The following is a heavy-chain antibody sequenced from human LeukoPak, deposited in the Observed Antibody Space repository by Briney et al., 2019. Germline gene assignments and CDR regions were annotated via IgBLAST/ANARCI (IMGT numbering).Heavy chain of an antibody. CDR1: GFTFSSYG. D-gene: IGHD3-22*01. CDR2: ISYDGSNK. Sequence: GGSLRLSCAASGFTFSSYGMHWVRQAPGKGLEWVAVISYDGSNKYYADSVKGRFTISRDNSKNTLYLQMNSLRAEDTAVYYCAKDREPAITMILGIWGQGTMVTVSS. J-gene: IGHJ3*02. V-gene: IGHV3-30*18. CDR3: AKDREPAITMILGI.